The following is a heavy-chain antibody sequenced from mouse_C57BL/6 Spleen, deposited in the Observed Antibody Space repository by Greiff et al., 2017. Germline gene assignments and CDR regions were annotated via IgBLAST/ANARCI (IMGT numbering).Heavy chain of an antibody. D-gene: IGHD1-1*02. CDR1: GFNIKNTY. CDR3: AYGPYYFDY. CDR2: IDPANGNT. V-gene: IGHV14-3*01. J-gene: IGHJ2*01. Sequence: VQLQQSVAELVRPGASVKLSCTASGFNIKNTYMHGVKQRPEQGLEWIGRIDPANGNTKYAPKFQGKATITADTSSNTAYLQLSSLTSEDTAIYYCAYGPYYFDYWGQGTTLTVSS.